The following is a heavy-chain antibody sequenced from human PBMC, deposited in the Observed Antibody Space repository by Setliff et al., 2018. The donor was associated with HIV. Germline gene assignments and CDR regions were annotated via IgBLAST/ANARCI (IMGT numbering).Heavy chain of an antibody. V-gene: IGHV4-59*08. CDR2: IYYSGSN. J-gene: IGHJ6*03. Sequence: ASETLSLTCTVSGGSISSYYWSWIRQPPGKGLEWIGYIYYSGSNKYNPSLKSRVTISVDTSKNQFSLKLSSVTAADTAVYYCASAYCGGDCYSLTRKFYYYYYMDVWGKGTTVTVSS. D-gene: IGHD2-21*02. CDR1: GGSISSYY. CDR3: ASAYCGGDCYSLTRKFYYYYYMDV.